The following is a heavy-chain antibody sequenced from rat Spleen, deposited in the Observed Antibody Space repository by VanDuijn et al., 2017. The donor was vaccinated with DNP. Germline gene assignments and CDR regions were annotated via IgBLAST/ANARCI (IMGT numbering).Heavy chain of an antibody. CDR1: GFTFSDSY. D-gene: IGHD1-10*01. V-gene: IGHV5-22*01. J-gene: IGHJ3*01. Sequence: EVQLVESGGDLVQPGRSLKLSCAASGFTFSDSYMAWVRQAPKKGLEWVATILFDGSHPSYGDSVRGRFTISRDNAKSTLYLQMDSLRSEDTATYYCARLATTLFTYWGQGTLVTVSS. CDR2: ILFDGSHP. CDR3: ARLATTLFTY.